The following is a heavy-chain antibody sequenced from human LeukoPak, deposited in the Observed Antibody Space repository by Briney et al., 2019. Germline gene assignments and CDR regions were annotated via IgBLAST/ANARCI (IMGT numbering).Heavy chain of an antibody. D-gene: IGHD1-26*01. J-gene: IGHJ4*02. CDR2: IRSKAYGGTT. Sequence: GGSLRLSCTASGFTFGDYVMSWVRQAPGKGLEWVGFIRSKAYGGTTKNAASVKGRFTISRDNSKNTLYLQMNSLRAEDTAVYYCAKVTLMGATDDYWGQGTLVTVSS. CDR1: GFTFGDYV. CDR3: AKVTLMGATDDY. V-gene: IGHV3-49*04.